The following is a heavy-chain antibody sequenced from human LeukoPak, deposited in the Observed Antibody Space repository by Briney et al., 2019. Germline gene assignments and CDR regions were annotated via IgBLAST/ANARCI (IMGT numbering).Heavy chain of an antibody. CDR2: IYYSGST. V-gene: IGHV4-39*07. CDR3: ARIDREHYFDY. Sequence: SETLSLTCTVSGASVSGSAYYWGWIRQPPGKGLEWIGSIYYSGSTYYNPSLKSRVTISVDTSKNQFSLKLSSVTAADTAVYYCARIDREHYFDYWGQGTLVTVSS. CDR1: GASVSGSAYY. D-gene: IGHD1-26*01. J-gene: IGHJ4*02.